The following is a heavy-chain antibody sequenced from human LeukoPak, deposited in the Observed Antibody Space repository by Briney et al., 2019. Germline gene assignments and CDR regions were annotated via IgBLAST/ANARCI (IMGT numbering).Heavy chain of an antibody. CDR2: INPSGGST. D-gene: IGHD1-26*01. Sequence: GASVKVSCKASGYTFTSYYMHWVRQAPGQGLEWMGIINPSGGSTSYAQKFQGRVTMTEDTSTDTAYMELSSLRSEDTAVYYCATERIVGATAGFDYWGQRTLVTVSS. CDR1: GYTFTSYY. V-gene: IGHV1-46*01. J-gene: IGHJ4*02. CDR3: ATERIVGATAGFDY.